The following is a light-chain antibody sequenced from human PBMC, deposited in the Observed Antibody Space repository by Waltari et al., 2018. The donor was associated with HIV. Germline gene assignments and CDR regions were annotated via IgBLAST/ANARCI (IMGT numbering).Light chain of an antibody. CDR3: RAYAGTTTFANGL. CDR1: NIDLGNYNL. CDR2: EVT. Sequence: QSALTQPASVSGSPGQPITISCTGANIDLGNYNLFSWYQQHPGKDPKLIIYEVTKLPSGVSNRFSASKPENPASQTISRLQADDEADYYCRAYAGTTTFANGLFGGGTTLTVL. V-gene: IGLV2-23*02. J-gene: IGLJ3*02.